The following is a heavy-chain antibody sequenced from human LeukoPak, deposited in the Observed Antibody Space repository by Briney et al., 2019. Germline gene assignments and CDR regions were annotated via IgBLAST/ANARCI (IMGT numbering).Heavy chain of an antibody. Sequence: GGSLRLSCAASGFTFSSHWMHWIRQAPGKGLVWVSRINRDGSTTAYAESVKGRFTISRDNSKNTLYLQMNSLRAEDTAVYYCAKGVIRGVYFDYWGQGTLVTVSS. D-gene: IGHD3-10*01. CDR2: INRDGSTT. CDR1: GFTFSSHW. V-gene: IGHV3-74*01. J-gene: IGHJ4*02. CDR3: AKGVIRGVYFDY.